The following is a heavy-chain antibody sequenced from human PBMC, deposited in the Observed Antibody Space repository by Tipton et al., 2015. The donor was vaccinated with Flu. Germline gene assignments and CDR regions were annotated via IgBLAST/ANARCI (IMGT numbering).Heavy chain of an antibody. Sequence: TLSLTCTVSGDSFMTYYWAWIRQSPGKPPEWLAYIHYDGSATYSPSLKGRLTMSLDTSKNQFSLSLNSVTAADTAVYYCARELSRTIQQHFRGFDPWGQGTLVTVSS. CDR1: GDSFMTYY. V-gene: IGHV4-59*01. CDR2: IHYDGSA. D-gene: IGHD5-18*01. CDR3: ARELSRTIQQHFRGFDP. J-gene: IGHJ5*02.